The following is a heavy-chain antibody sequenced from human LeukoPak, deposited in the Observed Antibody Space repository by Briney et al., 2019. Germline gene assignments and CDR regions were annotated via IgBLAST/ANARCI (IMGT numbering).Heavy chain of an antibody. J-gene: IGHJ6*03. CDR1: GYTFTSYG. Sequence: ASVKVSCKASGYTFTSYGISWVRQAPGQGLEWMGWISAYNGNTNYAQKLQGRVTMTIDTSTSTAYMELRSLRSDDTAVYYCARDGWELRPAYYYYYMDVWGKGTTVTVSS. CDR2: ISAYNGNT. CDR3: ARDGWELRPAYYYYYMDV. V-gene: IGHV1-18*01. D-gene: IGHD1-26*01.